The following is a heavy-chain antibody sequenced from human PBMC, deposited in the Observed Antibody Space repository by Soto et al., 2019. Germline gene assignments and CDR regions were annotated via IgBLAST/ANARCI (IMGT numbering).Heavy chain of an antibody. D-gene: IGHD2-15*01. J-gene: IGHJ4*02. Sequence: QVQLVQSGAEVKKPGSSVKVSCKASGGTFSSYTISWVRQAPGQGLEWMGRIIPILGIANYAQKFQGRVTITADKSTSTAYMELSSLRSEDTAVYYCASDGYRSGGSCYRGEHYFDYWGQGTLVTVSS. CDR3: ASDGYRSGGSCYRGEHYFDY. CDR1: GGTFSSYT. CDR2: IIPILGIA. V-gene: IGHV1-69*02.